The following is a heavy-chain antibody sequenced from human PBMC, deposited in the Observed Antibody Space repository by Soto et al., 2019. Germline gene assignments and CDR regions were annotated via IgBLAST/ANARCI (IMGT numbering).Heavy chain of an antibody. CDR1: GFSLSTSGMC. CDR2: IDWDDDK. J-gene: IGHJ6*02. Sequence: SGPTLVNPTQTLTLTCTFSGFSLSTSGMCVSWIRQPPGKALEWLALIDWDDDKYYSTSLKTRLTISKDTSKNQVVFTMTNMDPVDTATDYCAVQKDPKLRRYGMDVWGQGTTVTVSS. CDR3: AVQKDPKLRRYGMDV. D-gene: IGHD1-1*01. V-gene: IGHV2-70*13.